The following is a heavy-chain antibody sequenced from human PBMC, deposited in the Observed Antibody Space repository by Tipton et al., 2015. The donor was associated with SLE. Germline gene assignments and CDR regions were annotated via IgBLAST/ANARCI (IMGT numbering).Heavy chain of an antibody. CDR2: ISSSSSTI. V-gene: IGHV3-48*01. CDR3: ARWSSGWYEGY. CDR1: GFTFSSYS. J-gene: IGHJ4*02. Sequence: SLRLSCAASGFTFSSYSMNWVRQAPGKGLEWVSYISSSSSTIYYADSVKGRFTISRDNAKNSLYLQMNSLRAEDTAVYYCARWSSGWYEGYWGQGTLVTVSS. D-gene: IGHD6-19*01.